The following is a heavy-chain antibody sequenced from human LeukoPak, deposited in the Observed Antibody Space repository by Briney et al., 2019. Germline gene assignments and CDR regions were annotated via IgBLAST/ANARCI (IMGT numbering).Heavy chain of an antibody. D-gene: IGHD1-26*01. J-gene: IGHJ4*02. Sequence: LPGGSLRLSCAASGFTFSSYWMHWVRQAPGKGLVWVPRINTDGTITSHADSVKGRFTISRDNAKNTLFLQMNSLRADDTAVYYCGSSMGAPLDLSWGQGTLVTVSS. CDR1: GFTFSSYW. CDR3: GSSMGAPLDLS. CDR2: INTDGTIT. V-gene: IGHV3-74*01.